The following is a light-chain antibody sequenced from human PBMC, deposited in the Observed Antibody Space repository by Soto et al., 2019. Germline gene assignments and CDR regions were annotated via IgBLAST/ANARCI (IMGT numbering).Light chain of an antibody. CDR2: DVS. V-gene: IGLV2-14*01. Sequence: QSALTQPASVSGSPGQSITISCTGTSSDVGGYNSVSWYQQHPGKAPKVMIYDVSNRPSGVSNRFSGSKSGNTASLTTSGLQAEDEADYYCGSYTSSSTLVFGGGTKLTVL. J-gene: IGLJ2*01. CDR3: GSYTSSSTLV. CDR1: SSDVGGYNS.